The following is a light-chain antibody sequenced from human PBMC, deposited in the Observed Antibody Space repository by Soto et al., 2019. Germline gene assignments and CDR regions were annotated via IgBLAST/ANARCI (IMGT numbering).Light chain of an antibody. CDR1: GSDIGNYKS. Sequence: QSVLTQPPSASGSPGQSVTISCTGTGSDIGNYKSVSWYQQHPGKAPKVMIYEVSKRPSGVPDRFSGSKSGNTASLTVSGLQAEDAADYFCSSYAGSNNLIFGGGTK. CDR3: SSYAGSNNLI. J-gene: IGLJ2*01. V-gene: IGLV2-8*01. CDR2: EVS.